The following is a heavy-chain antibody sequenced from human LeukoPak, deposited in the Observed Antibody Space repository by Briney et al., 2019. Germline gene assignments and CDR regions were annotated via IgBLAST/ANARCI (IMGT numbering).Heavy chain of an antibody. V-gene: IGHV1-2*02. Sequence: ASVKVSCKASGYTFTGYYMHWVRQAPGQGLEWMGWINPNSGGTNYAQKFQGRVTMTRDTSISTAYMELSRLRSDDTAVYYCARDPDTWSVIDYWGQGTLVTVSS. D-gene: IGHD4-4*01. CDR1: GYTFTGYY. CDR3: ARDPDTWSVIDY. CDR2: INPNSGGT. J-gene: IGHJ4*02.